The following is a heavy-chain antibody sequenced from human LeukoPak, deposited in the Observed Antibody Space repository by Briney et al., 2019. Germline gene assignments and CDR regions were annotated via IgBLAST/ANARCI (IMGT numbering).Heavy chain of an antibody. V-gene: IGHV1-8*01. CDR1: GYTFANHD. CDR2: MSPTSGIT. D-gene: IGHD6-13*01. CDR3: ARGGAAADGAPDFDY. Sequence: ASVKVSCKASGYTFANHDINWVRQATGQGLEWMGWMSPTSGITGYAQKLQGRVTMTTDTSTSTAYMELRSLRSDDTAVYYCARGGAAADGAPDFDYWGQGTLVTVSS. J-gene: IGHJ4*02.